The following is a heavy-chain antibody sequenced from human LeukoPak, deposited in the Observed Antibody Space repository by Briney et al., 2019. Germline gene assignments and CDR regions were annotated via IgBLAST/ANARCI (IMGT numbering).Heavy chain of an antibody. D-gene: IGHD4-17*01. J-gene: IGHJ4*02. CDR2: ISSSGSTI. V-gene: IGHV3-11*04. Sequence: GGSLRLSCAASAFTFSDYYMSWIRQAPGKGLECVSYISSSGSTIYYADSVKGRFTISRDNAKNSLYLQMNSLRAEDTAVYYCARVRTTVTTMYYFDYWGQGTLASVSS. CDR1: AFTFSDYY. CDR3: ARVRTTVTTMYYFDY.